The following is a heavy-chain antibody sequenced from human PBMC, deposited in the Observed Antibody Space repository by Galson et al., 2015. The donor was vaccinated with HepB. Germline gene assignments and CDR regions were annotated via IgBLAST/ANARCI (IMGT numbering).Heavy chain of an antibody. J-gene: IGHJ1*01. Sequence: SLRVSCAASGFIFSIYTRSWVRQPPAKGLEWVSSVSGRGASTYYADSVKVRFIISRDNSENTLFLQMNSLRAEDTAVYYCAKDLGLGSGYWGQGTLVTVSS. CDR1: GFIFSIYT. CDR2: VSGRGAST. V-gene: IGHV3-23*01. D-gene: IGHD3-3*01. CDR3: AKDLGLGSGY.